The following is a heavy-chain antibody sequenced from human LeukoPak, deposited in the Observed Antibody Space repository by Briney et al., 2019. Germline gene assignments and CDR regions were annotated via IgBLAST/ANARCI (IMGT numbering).Heavy chain of an antibody. J-gene: IGHJ5*02. Sequence: PGGSLRLSCAASGFTFDDYGMSWVRQAPGKGLEWVSGINWNGGSTGYADSVKGRFTISRDNAKNSLYLQMNSLRAEDTAVYYCAKDFEYAEEEEAWGQGTLVTVSS. CDR3: AKDFEYAEEEEA. CDR2: INWNGGST. V-gene: IGHV3-20*04. CDR1: GFTFDDYG. D-gene: IGHD2/OR15-2a*01.